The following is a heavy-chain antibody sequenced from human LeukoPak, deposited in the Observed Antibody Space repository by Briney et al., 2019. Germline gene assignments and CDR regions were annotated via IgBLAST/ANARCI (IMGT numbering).Heavy chain of an antibody. Sequence: GGSLRLSCAASGFTFSDYWMHWVRQAPGRGLVRVSRINSDGSSTSYADSVKGRFTISRDNAKNTLYLQMNSLRAEDTAVYYCARGLGCSSTSCYYYYYYMDVWGKGTTVTVSS. V-gene: IGHV3-74*01. D-gene: IGHD2-2*01. CDR1: GFTFSDYW. CDR2: INSDGSST. J-gene: IGHJ6*03. CDR3: ARGLGCSSTSCYYYYYYMDV.